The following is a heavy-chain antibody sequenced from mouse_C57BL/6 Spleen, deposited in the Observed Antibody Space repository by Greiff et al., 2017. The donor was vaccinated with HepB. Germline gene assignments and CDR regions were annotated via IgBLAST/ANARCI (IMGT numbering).Heavy chain of an antibody. J-gene: IGHJ1*03. Sequence: QVTLKESGAELVRPGASVKLSCKASGYTFTDYYINWVKQRPGQGLEWIARIYPGSGNTYYNEKFKGKATLTAEKSSSTAYMQLSSLTSEDSAVYFCARDGRGYFDVWGTGTTVTVSS. CDR3: ARDGRGYFDV. V-gene: IGHV1-76*01. D-gene: IGHD1-1*01. CDR1: GYTFTDYY. CDR2: IYPGSGNT.